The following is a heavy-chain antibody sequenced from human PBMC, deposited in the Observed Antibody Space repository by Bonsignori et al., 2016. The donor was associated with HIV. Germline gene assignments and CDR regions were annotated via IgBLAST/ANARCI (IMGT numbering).Heavy chain of an antibody. J-gene: IGHJ4*02. CDR1: GGSFSGFY. CDR3: ARRYDYGSGSLLDY. D-gene: IGHD3-10*01. Sequence: SQTLSLTCAVYGGSFSGFYWSWIRQPPGKGLEWIGEIYHSGSTNYNPSLKSRVTISVDTSKNQFSLKLSSVTAADTAVYYCARRYDYGSGSLLDYWGQGTLVTVSS. V-gene: IGHV4-34*01. CDR2: IYHSGST.